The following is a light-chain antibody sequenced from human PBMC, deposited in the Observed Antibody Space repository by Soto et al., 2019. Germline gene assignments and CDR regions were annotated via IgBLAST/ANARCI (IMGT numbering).Light chain of an antibody. CDR1: QNINNY. CDR3: QQSYNTPLL. CDR2: AAF. V-gene: IGKV1-39*01. Sequence: DIQMTQSPSSLSASVGDRVTITCRASQNINNYLNWYQQKPGKAPKLLIYAAFNLQSGVPSRFSGSGSGTDFTLTISSLQSEDFATYYCQQSYNTPLLFGPGTKVDIK. J-gene: IGKJ3*01.